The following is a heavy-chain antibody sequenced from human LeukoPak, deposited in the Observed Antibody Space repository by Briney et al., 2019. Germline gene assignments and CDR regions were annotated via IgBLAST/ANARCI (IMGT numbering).Heavy chain of an antibody. J-gene: IGHJ4*02. D-gene: IGHD5-12*01. V-gene: IGHV3-30*02. CDR2: IRYDGSNK. CDR1: GFTFSSYG. Sequence: PVGSLRLSCAASGFTFSSYGMHWVRQAPGKGLEWVAFIRYDGSNKYYADSVKGRFTISRDNSKNTLYLQMNSLRAEDTAVYYCAKDPRPYGGSTYYFDYWGQGTLVTVSS. CDR3: AKDPRPYGGSTYYFDY.